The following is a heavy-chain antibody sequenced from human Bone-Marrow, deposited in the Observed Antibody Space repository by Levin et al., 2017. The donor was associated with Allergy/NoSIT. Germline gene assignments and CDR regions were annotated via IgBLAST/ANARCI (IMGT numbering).Heavy chain of an antibody. Sequence: GGSLRLSCAASGFTFNNYAMSWVRQAPGKGLEWVSTISGSGTTTYYAASVKGRFTISRDNSKNANTLYLQMNSLTAEDTAVDYGAKDGVGTTKTDFDYWGQGTLVTVSS. CDR2: ISGSGTTT. D-gene: IGHD1-26*01. V-gene: IGHV3-23*01. CDR1: GFTFNNYA. CDR3: AKDGVGTTKTDFDY. J-gene: IGHJ4*02.